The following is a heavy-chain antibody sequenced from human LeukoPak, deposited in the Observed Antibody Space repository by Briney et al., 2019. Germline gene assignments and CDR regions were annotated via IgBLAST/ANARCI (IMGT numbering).Heavy chain of an antibody. J-gene: IGHJ4*02. V-gene: IGHV3-23*01. CDR2: ISGNGGST. Sequence: PGGSLRLSCAASGFAFNSYAMSWVRQAPGKGPEWVSAISGNGGSTYYADSVKGRFTISRDNSKNTLYLQMNSLRAEDTAVYYCAKDKTGGFDYWGQGTLVTVSS. D-gene: IGHD2-8*02. CDR3: AKDKTGGFDY. CDR1: GFAFNSYA.